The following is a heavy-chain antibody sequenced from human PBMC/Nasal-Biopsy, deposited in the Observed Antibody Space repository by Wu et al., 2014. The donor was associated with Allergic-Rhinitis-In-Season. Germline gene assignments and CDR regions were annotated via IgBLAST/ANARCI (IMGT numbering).Heavy chain of an antibody. D-gene: IGHD3-16*02. CDR3: ARRLVVVVPYTFDI. J-gene: IGHJ3*02. CDR1: GASISSHY. V-gene: IGHV4-4*07. CDR2: ISSSGST. Sequence: TLSLTCTVSGASISSHYWSWLRQPAGKGLEWIGRISSSGSTNYNPSFKSRVTMSVDTSKNQFSLKLSSVTAADTAVYYCARRLVVVVPYTFDIWGHGTMVTVSS.